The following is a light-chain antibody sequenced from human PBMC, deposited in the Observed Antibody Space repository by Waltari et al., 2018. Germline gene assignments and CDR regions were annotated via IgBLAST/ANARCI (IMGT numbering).Light chain of an antibody. CDR3: QQSYSTPYT. J-gene: IGKJ2*01. Sequence: DIQVTQSPSSLSASVGDRVTITCRASQSISSYLNWYQQKPGKAPKLLIFAASSLESGVPSRFSGSGSGTEFTLTISSLQPEDFATYYCQQSYSTPYTFGQGTKLEIE. CDR2: AAS. CDR1: QSISSY. V-gene: IGKV1-39*01.